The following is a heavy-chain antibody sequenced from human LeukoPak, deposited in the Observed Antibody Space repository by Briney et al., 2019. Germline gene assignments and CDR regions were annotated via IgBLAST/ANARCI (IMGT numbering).Heavy chain of an antibody. CDR2: INWNGGNT. D-gene: IGHD3-22*01. CDR3: ARARYDSTGHLDY. V-gene: IGHV3-20*04. CDR1: GFTFDDYG. J-gene: IGHJ4*02. Sequence: PGGSLRLSCAASGFTFDDYGMSWVRQAPRKGLEWVSGINWNGGNTGYADSVKGRFTIFRDNTKNSLYLQMNSLGAEDTALYYCARARYDSTGHLDYWGQGTLVTVSS.